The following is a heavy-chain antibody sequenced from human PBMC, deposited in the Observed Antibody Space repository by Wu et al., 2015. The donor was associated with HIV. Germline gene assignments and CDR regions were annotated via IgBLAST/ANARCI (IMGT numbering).Heavy chain of an antibody. CDR2: ISVYDGNT. CDR1: GYTFINYG. V-gene: IGHV1-18*01. Sequence: QVQLVQSGPEVKKPGASVKVSCKASGYTFINYGISWVRQAPGQGLEWMGWISVYDGNTNYAQNFQGRVTMTADTFTNKAYMELRSLRSDDTALYFCARDEPLRGQIWGQGTLVTVSS. D-gene: IGHD3-16*01. CDR3: ARDEPLRGQI. J-gene: IGHJ4*02.